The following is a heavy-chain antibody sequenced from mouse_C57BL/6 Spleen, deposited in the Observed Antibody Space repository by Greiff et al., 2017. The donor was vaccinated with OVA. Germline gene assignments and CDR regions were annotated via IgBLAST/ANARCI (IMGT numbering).Heavy chain of an antibody. D-gene: IGHD1-1*01. CDR2: IYPGSGNT. CDR3: ARGTTVVSSYYFDY. J-gene: IGHJ2*01. V-gene: IGHV1-76*01. CDR1: GYTFTDYY. Sequence: VQLVESGAELVRPGASVKLSCKASGYTFTDYYINWVKQRPGQGLEWIARIYPGSGNTYYNEKFKGKATLTAEKSSSTAYMQLSSLTSEDSAVYFCARGTTVVSSYYFDYWGQGTTLTVSS.